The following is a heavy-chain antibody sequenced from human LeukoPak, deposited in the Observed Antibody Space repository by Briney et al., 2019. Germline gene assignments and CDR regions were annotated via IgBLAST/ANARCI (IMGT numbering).Heavy chain of an antibody. J-gene: IGHJ4*02. V-gene: IGHV1-18*01. D-gene: IGHD3-10*01. CDR2: ISAYNGNT. Sequence: ASVKVSCKAPGYTFTSYGISWVRQAPGQGLEWMGWISAYNGNTNYAQKLQGRVTMTTDTSTSTAYMELRSLRSDDTAVYYCARANYGSGSYYGDYWGQGTLVTVSS. CDR3: ARANYGSGSYYGDY. CDR1: GYTFTSYG.